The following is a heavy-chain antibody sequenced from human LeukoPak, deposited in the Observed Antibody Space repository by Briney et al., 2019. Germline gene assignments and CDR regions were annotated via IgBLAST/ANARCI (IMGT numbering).Heavy chain of an antibody. D-gene: IGHD6-13*01. J-gene: IGHJ3*02. V-gene: IGHV6-1*01. CDR2: TYYRSKWYN. CDR1: GDIVSSNRAA. CDR3: VREGAGRDAFDI. Sequence: SQTLSLTCAMSGDIVSSNRAAWNWIRQSPARGLEWLGRTYYRSKWYNDYAVSVRSRITIKPDTSKNQLSLQLNSVTPEDTAVYSCVREGAGRDAFDIWGQGTMVTVSS.